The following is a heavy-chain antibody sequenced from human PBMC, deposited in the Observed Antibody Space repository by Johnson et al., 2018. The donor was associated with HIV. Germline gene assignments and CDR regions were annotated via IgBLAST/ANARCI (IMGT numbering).Heavy chain of an antibody. D-gene: IGHD3-10*01. Sequence: QMLLVESGGGVVQPGRSLRLSCAASGLTFSSYAMHWVRQAPGKGLEWVAVISYDGSNKYYADSVKGRFTISRDNSKNTLYLQMNSLRAEDTAVYYCARGVDGAFDIWGQGTMVTVSS. CDR2: ISYDGSNK. CDR1: GLTFSSYA. CDR3: ARGVDGAFDI. V-gene: IGHV3-30-3*01. J-gene: IGHJ3*02.